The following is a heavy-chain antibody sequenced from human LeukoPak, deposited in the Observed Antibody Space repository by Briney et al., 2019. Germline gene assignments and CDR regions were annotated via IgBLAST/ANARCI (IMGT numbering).Heavy chain of an antibody. CDR1: GFTFSSYS. Sequence: GGSLRLSCAASGFTFSSYSMNWVRQAPGKGLEWVSYISSSSSTIYYADSVKGRFTISRDNAKNSLYLQMNSLRAEDTAVYYCARIPMLTWELPFDYWGQGTLVTVSS. CDR2: ISSSSSTI. CDR3: ARIPMLTWELPFDY. V-gene: IGHV3-48*04. J-gene: IGHJ4*02. D-gene: IGHD1-26*01.